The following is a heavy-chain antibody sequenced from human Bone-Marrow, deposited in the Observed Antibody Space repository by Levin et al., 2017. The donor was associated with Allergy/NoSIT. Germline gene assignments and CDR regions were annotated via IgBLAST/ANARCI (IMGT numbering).Heavy chain of an antibody. CDR2: IWYDGVNK. Sequence: GESLKISCAASGFTFSSYGMHWVRQAPGKGLEWVAAIWYDGVNKNYVDSLTGRFSISRDNSKNMVYLQVDNVRVEDTAVYYCARAYSSGWTRFFDYWGQGSLVTVSS. J-gene: IGHJ4*02. CDR1: GFTFSSYG. D-gene: IGHD6-19*01. CDR3: ARAYSSGWTRFFDY. V-gene: IGHV3-33*08.